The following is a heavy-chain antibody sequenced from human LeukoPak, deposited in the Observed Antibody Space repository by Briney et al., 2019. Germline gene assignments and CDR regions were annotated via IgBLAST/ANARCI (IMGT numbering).Heavy chain of an antibody. CDR2: IGAGGTFT. D-gene: IGHD4-11*01. Sequence: PGGCLRLSCTAHGFTLSSHAGDSVRQAPGKGLEWDSGIGAGGTFTHYAESVRGRVTTFRDNSSKTLYLQMSSVRADDTAVYYCAKDLGYTTYAYYFDYSGEGALVSVSS. V-gene: IGHV3-23*01. CDR3: AKDLGYTTYAYYFDY. J-gene: IGHJ4*02. CDR1: GFTLSSHA.